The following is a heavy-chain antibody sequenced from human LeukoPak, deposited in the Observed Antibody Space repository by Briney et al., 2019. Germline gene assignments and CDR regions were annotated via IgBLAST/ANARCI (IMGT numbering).Heavy chain of an antibody. CDR1: GFSVSSNY. J-gene: IGHJ4*02. CDR2: LYSGGST. CDR3: ARGPYGSGSYYKY. V-gene: IGHV3-66*01. D-gene: IGHD3-10*01. Sequence: GGSLRLSCAASGFSVSSNYMSWVRQAPGKGLEWVSILYSGGSTYYAYSVKGRFTISRDNSKNTLYLQMNSLRAEDTAVYYCARGPYGSGSYYKYWGQGTLVTVSS.